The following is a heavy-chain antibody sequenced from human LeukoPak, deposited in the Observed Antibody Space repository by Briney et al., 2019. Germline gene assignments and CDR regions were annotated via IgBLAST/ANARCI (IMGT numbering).Heavy chain of an antibody. J-gene: IGHJ3*02. CDR2: IYTSGST. Sequence: SETLSLTCTVSGGSISSYYWSWIRQPAGKGLEWIGRIYTSGSTNYNPSLKSRVTMSVDTSKNQFSLKLSSMTAADTAVYYCARAPYREYYDSSGRGAFDIWGQGTMVTVSS. CDR1: GGSISSYY. V-gene: IGHV4-4*07. CDR3: ARAPYREYYDSSGRGAFDI. D-gene: IGHD3-22*01.